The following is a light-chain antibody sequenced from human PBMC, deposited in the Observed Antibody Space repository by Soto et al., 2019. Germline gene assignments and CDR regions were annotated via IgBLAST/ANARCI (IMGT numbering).Light chain of an antibody. Sequence: QSALTQPASVSGSPGQSITISCTGTSSDVGNYNLVSWYQHHPGKAPKLMIYEGSKRPSGVSNRFSGSKSGNTASLTISGLQAGDEADYFCCSYAGTNTDVFGTVTKLTVL. CDR1: SSDVGNYNL. CDR3: CSYAGTNTDV. J-gene: IGLJ1*01. V-gene: IGLV2-23*01. CDR2: EGS.